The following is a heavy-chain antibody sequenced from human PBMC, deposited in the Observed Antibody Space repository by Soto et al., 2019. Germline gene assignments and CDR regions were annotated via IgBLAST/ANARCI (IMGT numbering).Heavy chain of an antibody. CDR2: ISAYNGNT. CDR3: ARLFSGYETENWFDP. V-gene: IGHV1-18*01. Sequence: ASVKVSCKASGYTFTSYGISWVRQAPGQGLEWMGWISAYNGNTNYAQKLQGRVTMTTDTSTSTAYMELRSLRSDDTAVYYCARLFSGYETENWFDPWGQGTLVTVSS. D-gene: IGHD5-12*01. CDR1: GYTFTSYG. J-gene: IGHJ5*02.